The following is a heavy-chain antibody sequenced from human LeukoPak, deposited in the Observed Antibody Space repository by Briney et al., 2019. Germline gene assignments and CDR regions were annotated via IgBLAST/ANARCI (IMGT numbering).Heavy chain of an antibody. CDR3: ARGGGYNYNSSGYHEPSPFDY. D-gene: IGHD3-22*01. V-gene: IGHV4-34*01. J-gene: IGHJ4*02. CDR1: GGTFSVYY. CDR2: IKHSGST. Sequence: SETLSLSRAVSGGTFSVYYWSCSRQPPGKGLEWIGEIKHSGSTTYNPSLKSRVTISEDTSKNNFSLKRCSVTAAHTAVCYIARGGGYNYNSSGYHEPSPFDYWGQGTLVTVSS.